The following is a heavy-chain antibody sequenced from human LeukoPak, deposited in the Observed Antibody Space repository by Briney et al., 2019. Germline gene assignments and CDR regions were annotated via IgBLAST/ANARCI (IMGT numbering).Heavy chain of an antibody. CDR3: ARDSYYYGSGSYPDV. Sequence: PSETLSLTCTVSGGSISSYYWSWIRQPAGKGLEWIGRIYTSGSTNYNPSLKSRVTMSVDPSKNQFSLKLSSVISADTAVYYYARDSYYYGSGSYPDVWGKGNTVTVSS. CDR1: GGSISSYY. D-gene: IGHD3-10*01. CDR2: IYTSGST. V-gene: IGHV4-4*07. J-gene: IGHJ6*04.